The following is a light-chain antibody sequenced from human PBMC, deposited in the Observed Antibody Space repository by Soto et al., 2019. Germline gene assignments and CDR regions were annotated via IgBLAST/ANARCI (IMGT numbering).Light chain of an antibody. CDR2: GKS. V-gene: IGLV1-40*01. CDR3: QSYDSSLNWV. J-gene: IGLJ3*02. Sequence: QSVLTQQPSVSGAPGQRVTISCTGSSSNIGAGYDVHWYQQLPGTAPKLLIYGKSFRPSGVPDRFSGSKSGTSASLAIIGLQAEDEADYYCQSYDSSLNWVFGGGTKLTVL. CDR1: SSNIGAGYD.